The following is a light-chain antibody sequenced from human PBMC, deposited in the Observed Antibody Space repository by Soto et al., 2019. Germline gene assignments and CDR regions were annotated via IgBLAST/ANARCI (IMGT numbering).Light chain of an antibody. CDR3: QQSYSTPRT. CDR2: AAS. Sequence: DIQMTQSPSSLSASVGDRVTITCRASQSISSYLNWYHHEPGKAPKLLIYAASSLQSGVPSRFSGSGSGTDFTLTISSLQPEDFATYYCQQSYSTPRTFGQGT. V-gene: IGKV1-39*01. CDR1: QSISSY. J-gene: IGKJ1*01.